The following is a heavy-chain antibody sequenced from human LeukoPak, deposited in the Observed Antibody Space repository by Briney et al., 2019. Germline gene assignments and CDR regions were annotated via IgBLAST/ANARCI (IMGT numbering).Heavy chain of an antibody. CDR3: ARGPRHPVWGSYRSLYYFDY. CDR2: INHSGST. CDR1: GGSFSGYY. D-gene: IGHD3-16*02. V-gene: IGHV4-34*01. J-gene: IGHJ4*02. Sequence: SETLSPTCAVYGGSFSGYYWSWIRQPPGKGLEWIGEINHSGSTNYNPSLKSRVTMSVDTSKNQFSLKLSSVTAADTAVYYCARGPRHPVWGSYRSLYYFDYWGQGTLVTVSS.